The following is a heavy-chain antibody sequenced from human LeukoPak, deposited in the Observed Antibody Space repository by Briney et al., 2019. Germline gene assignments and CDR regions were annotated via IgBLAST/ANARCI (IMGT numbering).Heavy chain of an antibody. Sequence: PSETLSLTCTVSGGSISSGGYYWSRIRQPPGKGLEWIGYIYHSGSTYYNPSLKSRVTISVDRSKNQFSLKLSSVTAADTAVYYCARVPTGIAVAGTYRDWGQGTLVTVSS. D-gene: IGHD6-19*01. CDR2: IYHSGST. CDR3: ARVPTGIAVAGTYRD. CDR1: GGSISSGGYY. J-gene: IGHJ4*02. V-gene: IGHV4-30-2*01.